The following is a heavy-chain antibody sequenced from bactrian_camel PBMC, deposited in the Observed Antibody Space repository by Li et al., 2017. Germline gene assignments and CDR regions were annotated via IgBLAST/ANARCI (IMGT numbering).Heavy chain of an antibody. CDR3: AAGRRQVVAGTGTAYCSRKDYDFNY. V-gene: IGHV3S53*01. D-gene: IGHD2*01. CDR1: GYTFTTYH. CDR2: IANDGQE. J-gene: IGHJ4*01. Sequence: HVQLVESGGGSVQSGGSLLLTCVAPGYTFTTYHMAWFRQAQGQEREAVASIANDGQENYRNSVKGRFNISKDNAKSTLSLQMDSLKPEDTAMYYCAAGRRQVVAGTGTAYCSRKDYDFNYWGQGTQVTVS.